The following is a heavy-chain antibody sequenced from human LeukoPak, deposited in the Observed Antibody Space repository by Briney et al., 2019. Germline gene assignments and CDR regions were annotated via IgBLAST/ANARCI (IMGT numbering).Heavy chain of an antibody. CDR2: IWYDGSNK. V-gene: IGHV3-33*01. Sequence: GGSLRLSCAASGFTFSSYGMHWVRQAPGKGLEWVAVIWYDGSNKYYADSVKGRFTISRDNSKNTLYLQMNSLRAEDTAVYYCARDPYLEQLAAFDIWGQGTMVTVSS. D-gene: IGHD6-13*01. CDR1: GFTFSSYG. J-gene: IGHJ3*02. CDR3: ARDPYLEQLAAFDI.